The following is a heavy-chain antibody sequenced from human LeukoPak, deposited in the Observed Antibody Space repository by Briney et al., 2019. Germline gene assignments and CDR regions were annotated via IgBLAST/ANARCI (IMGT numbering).Heavy chain of an antibody. CDR1: GYSISSDNY. J-gene: IGHJ4*02. V-gene: IGHV4-38-2*01. D-gene: IGHD3-22*01. Sequence: SETLSLTCAVSGYSISSDNYWVWIRQPPGQGLEWTGGIYHSGSTYYNPSLKSRVTMSIDTSKNQFSLKLSSVTAADTAVYYCARAPRDSSSSNYMRRFDYWGQGTLVTVSS. CDR2: IYHSGST. CDR3: ARAPRDSSSSNYMRRFDY.